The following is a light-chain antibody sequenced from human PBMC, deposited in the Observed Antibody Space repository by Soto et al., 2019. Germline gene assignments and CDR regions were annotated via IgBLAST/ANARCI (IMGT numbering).Light chain of an antibody. CDR2: AAS. Sequence: DIQMTQSPSSLPASVGDRVTITCRASQNITNYLNCYQQKPGKAPKLLIYAASNLQNVVPSRFSGSGSGTDFALTISSLQPEDFATYFCQQSYSSPMYSFGQGTRLEIK. CDR1: QNITNY. V-gene: IGKV1-39*01. J-gene: IGKJ2*01. CDR3: QQSYSSPMYS.